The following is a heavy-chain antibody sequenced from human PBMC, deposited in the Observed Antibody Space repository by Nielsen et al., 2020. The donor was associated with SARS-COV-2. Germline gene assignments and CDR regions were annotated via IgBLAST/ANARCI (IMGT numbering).Heavy chain of an antibody. Sequence: ASVKVSCKASGYTFTSYGISWVRQAPGQGLEWMGWISAYNGNTNYAQKFRGRVTMTSDTSTSTVYMELSSLRSDDTAVYYCARNEYSYGSGIHYWGQGTQLTVSS. CDR1: GYTFTSYG. J-gene: IGHJ4*02. CDR2: ISAYNGNT. D-gene: IGHD3-10*01. CDR3: ARNEYSYGSGIHY. V-gene: IGHV1-18*01.